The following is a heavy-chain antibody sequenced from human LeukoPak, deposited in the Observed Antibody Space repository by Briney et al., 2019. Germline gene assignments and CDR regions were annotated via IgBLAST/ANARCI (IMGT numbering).Heavy chain of an antibody. V-gene: IGHV4-38-2*02. CDR1: GGSISSYY. D-gene: IGHD3-10*01. J-gene: IGHJ4*02. CDR2: IYHSGST. CDR3: ARVGYFGSGNYYNDRGAFDY. Sequence: SETLSLTCTVSGGSISSYYWSWIRQPPGKGLEWIGSIYHSGSTYYNPSLKSRVTISVDTSKNQFSLKLSSVTAADTAVYYCARVGYFGSGNYYNDRGAFDYWGQGTLVTVSS.